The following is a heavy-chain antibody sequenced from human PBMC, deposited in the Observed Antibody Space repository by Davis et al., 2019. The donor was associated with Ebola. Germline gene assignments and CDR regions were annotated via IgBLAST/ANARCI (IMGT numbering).Heavy chain of an antibody. Sequence: AASAEVSCKASAGTFSSYAISWVRQAPGQGLEWMGRIIPILGIANYAQKFQGRVTITADKSTSTAYMELNSLRSEDTAVYYCARAGYGQLSWFDPWGQGTLVTVSS. CDR1: AGTFSSYA. D-gene: IGHD6-6*01. CDR3: ARAGYGQLSWFDP. J-gene: IGHJ5*02. CDR2: IIPILGIA. V-gene: IGHV1-69*04.